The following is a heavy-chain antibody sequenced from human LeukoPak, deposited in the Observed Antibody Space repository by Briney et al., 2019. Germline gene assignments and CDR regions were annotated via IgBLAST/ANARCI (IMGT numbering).Heavy chain of an antibody. J-gene: IGHJ6*02. CDR3: ARDSFGMDV. V-gene: IGHV4-31*03. CDR1: DDSISRGGYY. CDR2: IYYSGST. Sequence: SETLSLTCTVSDDSISRGGYYWSWIRQHPGKGLEWIGYIYYSGSTYYNPSLKSRVTISVDTSKNQFSLKLSSVTAADTAVYYCARDSFGMDVWGQGTTVTVSS.